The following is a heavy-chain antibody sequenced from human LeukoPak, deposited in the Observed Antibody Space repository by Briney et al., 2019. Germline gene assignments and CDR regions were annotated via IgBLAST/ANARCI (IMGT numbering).Heavy chain of an antibody. D-gene: IGHD6-13*01. CDR3: ARSITSSWYGDFQH. CDR1: GGSMSGYF. Sequence: SETLSLTCTVSGGSMSGYFWSWIRQPPGKGLEWIGYIYYCGSTNYNPSLKSRVTISVDTSKNQFSLKLSSVTAADTAVYYCARSITSSWYGDFQHWGQGTLVTVSS. CDR2: IYYCGST. V-gene: IGHV4-59*01. J-gene: IGHJ1*01.